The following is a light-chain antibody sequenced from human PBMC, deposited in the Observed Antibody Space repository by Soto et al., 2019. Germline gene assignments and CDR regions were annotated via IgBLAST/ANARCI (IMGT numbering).Light chain of an antibody. J-gene: IGKJ4*01. CDR2: GAS. CDR3: QQTNTFPLT. Sequence: EKNIAQSPGTPAVSLGGRDPPSLRASQSVSSSSLAWYQQKPGQAPRLLIYGASTRATGIPARFSGSGSGTEFTLTISSLQSEDSATYYCQQTNTFPLTCGGGTKVDIK. V-gene: IGKV3-15*01. CDR1: QSVSSS.